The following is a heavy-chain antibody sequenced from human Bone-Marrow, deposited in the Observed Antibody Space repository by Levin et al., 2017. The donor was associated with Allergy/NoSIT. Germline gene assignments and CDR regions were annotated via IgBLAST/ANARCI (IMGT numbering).Heavy chain of an antibody. V-gene: IGHV3-9*01. CDR2: ITWNSDTV. Sequence: QAGGSLRLSCAASGFTGLTFDDHAMHWVRQLPGKGLEWVAGITWNSDTVDYADSVKGRFTISRDNAKNSLYLQMNSLRTEDTGFYYCAKERLVGHMAYYFDSWGQGTLVTVSS. CDR1: GFTGLTFDDHA. J-gene: IGHJ4*02. CDR3: AKERLVGHMAYYFDS. D-gene: IGHD6-19*01.